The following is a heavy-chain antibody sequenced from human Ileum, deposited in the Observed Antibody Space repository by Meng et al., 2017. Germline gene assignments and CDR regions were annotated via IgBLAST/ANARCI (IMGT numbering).Heavy chain of an antibody. Sequence: GESLKISCGASGFSFSDSWMNWVRQASGKGLEWVANINTDGSGKYYVDSVKGRFTISRDNAKNSLSLQMNSLRAEDTAIYYCTRVSLGSLSDHWGQGSLVTVSS. V-gene: IGHV3-7*01. D-gene: IGHD1-26*01. CDR3: TRVSLGSLSDH. J-gene: IGHJ4*02. CDR2: INTDGSGK. CDR1: GFSFSDSW.